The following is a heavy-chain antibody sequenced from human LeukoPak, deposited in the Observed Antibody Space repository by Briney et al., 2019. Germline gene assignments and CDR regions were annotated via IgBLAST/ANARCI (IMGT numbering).Heavy chain of an antibody. CDR1: WLAHNILI. J-gene: IGHJ4*02. Sequence: GGSLRLSYAPSWLAHNILILHLVLQAPGKGLEWVAVISYDGSKKYYADSVKGRFTISRDNSKNTLYLQINSLTAEDTSVYYYANDLPVGSVVRCVDYWGQGTLVTVSS. CDR3: ANDLPVGSVVRCVDY. CDR2: ISYDGSKK. D-gene: IGHD3-10*01. V-gene: IGHV3-30-3*02.